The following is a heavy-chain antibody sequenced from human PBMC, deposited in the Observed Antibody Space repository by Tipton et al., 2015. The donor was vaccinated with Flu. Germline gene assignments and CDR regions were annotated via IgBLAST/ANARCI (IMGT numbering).Heavy chain of an antibody. V-gene: IGHV3-15*01. CDR1: GLSLRNTW. D-gene: IGHD6-6*01. Sequence: GSLRLSCVVSGLSLRNTWMSWVRQAPGRGLEWLGRIKSKTDGGTADHAEPVRGRFTISRDDSKNTIFLQMNSLRSEDSAVYYCTTAGARPLLPNYFDHMDVWGQGTTVTVSS. J-gene: IGHJ6*02. CDR2: IKSKTDGGTA. CDR3: TTAGARPLLPNYFDHMDV.